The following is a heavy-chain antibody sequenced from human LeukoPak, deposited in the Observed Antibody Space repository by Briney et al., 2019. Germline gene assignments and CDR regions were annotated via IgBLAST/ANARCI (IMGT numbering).Heavy chain of an antibody. Sequence: GGSLRLSCAVSGLTFRSYWMSWVRQAPGKGLVWVANINQDGSEKYFVDSVKGRFTISRDNAKNSLHLQMNTLRAEDTAVYYCARERDGRFFDYWGQGTLVTVSS. J-gene: IGHJ4*02. V-gene: IGHV3-7*01. CDR1: GLTFRSYW. CDR2: INQDGSEK. CDR3: ARERDGRFFDY. D-gene: IGHD5-24*01.